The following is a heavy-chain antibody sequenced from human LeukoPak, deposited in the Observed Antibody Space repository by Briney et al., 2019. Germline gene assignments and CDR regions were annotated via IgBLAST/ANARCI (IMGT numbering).Heavy chain of an antibody. D-gene: IGHD1-26*01. CDR3: VRGGGWEMDC. CDR1: GIIFSDHW. V-gene: IGHV3-7*04. CDR2: IKTDGRQI. Sequence: GGSLKLSCAASGIIFSDHWMTWVRQAPGKGLEWVATIKTDGRQIYYVDSVKGRFTISRDNAKNSLFLQMNSLRAEDTAIYFCVRGGGWEMDCWGQGTLATVSS. J-gene: IGHJ4*02.